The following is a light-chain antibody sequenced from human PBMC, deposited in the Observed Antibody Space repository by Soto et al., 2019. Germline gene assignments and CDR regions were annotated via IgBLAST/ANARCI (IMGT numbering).Light chain of an antibody. CDR1: ALPKKY. CDR2: EDS. J-gene: IGLJ3*02. V-gene: IGLV3-10*01. CDR3: YSKDSSGNIMV. Sequence: SSELTQPPSVSVSPGQTARITCSGDALPKKYAYWYQQKSGQAPVLVIYEDSKRSSGIPERFSGSSSGTMATLTISGAQVEDEAAYYCYSKDSSGNIMVFGGGTKVTVL.